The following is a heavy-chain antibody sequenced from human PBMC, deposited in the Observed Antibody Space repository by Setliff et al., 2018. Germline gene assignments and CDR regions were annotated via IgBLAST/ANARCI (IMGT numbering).Heavy chain of an antibody. D-gene: IGHD1-26*01. CDR2: INPNNGKT. CDR1: EYSFTGYY. J-gene: IGHJ4*02. CDR3: ATDHDIVGFGY. V-gene: IGHV1-2*02. Sequence: ASVKVSCKAPEYSFTGYYMHWLRQAPGQGPEWMGWINPNNGKTQYSQMFQGRLTMTKDTSIRTVYMELSSLRSDDTAMYYCATDHDIVGFGYWGRGTLVTVSS.